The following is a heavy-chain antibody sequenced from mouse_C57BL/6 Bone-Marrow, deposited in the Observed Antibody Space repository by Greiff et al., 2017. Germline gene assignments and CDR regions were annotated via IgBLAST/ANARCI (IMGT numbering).Heavy chain of an antibody. V-gene: IGHV1-81*01. J-gene: IGHJ3*01. CDR2: IYPRSGNT. Sequence: QVQLQQSGAELARPGASVKLSCKASGYTFTSYGIRWVKQRTGQGLEWIGEIYPRSGNTYYNEKFKGKATLTADKSSSTAYMELSSLTSEDSAVYFCARGQLRRRWFAYWGQGTRVTVTA. D-gene: IGHD3-2*02. CDR3: ARGQLRRRWFAY. CDR1: GYTFTSYG.